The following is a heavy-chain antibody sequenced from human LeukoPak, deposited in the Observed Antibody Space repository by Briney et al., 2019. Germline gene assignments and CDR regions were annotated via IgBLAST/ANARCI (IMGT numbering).Heavy chain of an antibody. Sequence: SGTLSLTCAVSGGSISSSNWWSWVRQPPGKGLEWIGEIYHSGRTNYNPSLKSRVTISVDKSKNQFSLKLSSVTAADTAVYYCAHTEYYYDSSGYSDAFDIWGQGTMVTVSS. J-gene: IGHJ3*02. CDR3: AHTEYYYDSSGYSDAFDI. D-gene: IGHD3-22*01. CDR2: IYHSGRT. V-gene: IGHV4-4*02. CDR1: GGSISSSNW.